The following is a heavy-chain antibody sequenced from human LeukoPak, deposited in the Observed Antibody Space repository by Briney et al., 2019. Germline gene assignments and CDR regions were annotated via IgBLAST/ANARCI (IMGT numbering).Heavy chain of an antibody. Sequence: GGSLRLSCAASGFTFDDYAMHWVRQAPGKGLEWVSGISWNSGSIGYADSVKGRFTISRDNAKNSLYLQMNSLRAEDTALYYCAKGSITMVRGGIDYWGQGTLVTVSS. V-gene: IGHV3-9*01. CDR3: AKGSITMVRGGIDY. CDR1: GFTFDDYA. J-gene: IGHJ4*02. D-gene: IGHD3-10*01. CDR2: ISWNSGSI.